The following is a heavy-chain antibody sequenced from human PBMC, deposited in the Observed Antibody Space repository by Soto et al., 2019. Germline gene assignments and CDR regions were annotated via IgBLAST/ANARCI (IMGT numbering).Heavy chain of an antibody. CDR1: GGSVSSGDYY. V-gene: IGHV4-61*08. Sequence: SETLSLTCTVFGGSVSSGDYYWSWIRHPPGKGLEWIGYIYYSGSTNYNPSLKSRVSISLDTSKNQFSLRLTSVTAADTAVYYCARIPVDTYMINWFDPWGQGTLVTVSS. CDR3: ARIPVDTYMINWFDP. J-gene: IGHJ5*02. CDR2: IYYSGST. D-gene: IGHD5-18*01.